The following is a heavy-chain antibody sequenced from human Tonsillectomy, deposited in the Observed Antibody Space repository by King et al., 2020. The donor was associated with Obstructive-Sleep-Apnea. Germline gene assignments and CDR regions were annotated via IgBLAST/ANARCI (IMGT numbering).Heavy chain of an antibody. V-gene: IGHV4-30-4*01. J-gene: IGHJ4*02. CDR1: GGFISSGVYY. CDR3: ARAVKTYYYDSSGLAY. D-gene: IGHD3-22*01. CDR2: IYYRGST. Sequence: QLQESGPGLVKPSQTLSLICTVSGGFISSGVYYWSWIRQPPGKWLEWIGYIYYRGSTYYNPSLKRRVTISIDTSKNQFALKLSSETAAATGVYFCARAVKTYYYDSSGLAYWGQGTLVTVSS.